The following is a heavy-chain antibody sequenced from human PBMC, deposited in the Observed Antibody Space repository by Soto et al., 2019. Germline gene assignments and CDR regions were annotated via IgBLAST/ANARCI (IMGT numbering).Heavy chain of an antibody. J-gene: IGHJ4*02. CDR3: ARGHYDFWSGYFATIDY. V-gene: IGHV4-59*08. D-gene: IGHD3-3*01. Sequence: QVQLQESGPGLVKPSETMSLTCNGSGGSISNYYWSWIRQPPGKGLEWIGYIHYSGNTKYNPSLKSRVTISAYTSKDQFSLKLTSVTAADTAVYYCARGHYDFWSGYFATIDYWGQGTLVTVSS. CDR2: IHYSGNT. CDR1: GGSISNYY.